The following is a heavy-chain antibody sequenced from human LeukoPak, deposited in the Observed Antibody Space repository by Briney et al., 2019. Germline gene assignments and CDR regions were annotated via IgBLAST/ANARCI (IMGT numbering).Heavy chain of an antibody. Sequence: GASVKVSCKVSGYTLTELSMHWVRQAPGKGLEWMGGFDPEDGETIYAQKFQGRVTMTRDTSISTAYMELSRLRSDDTAVYYCARAIGCSSTSCYTSALGGRHMDVWGKGTTVTVSS. CDR3: ARAIGCSSTSCYTSALGGRHMDV. V-gene: IGHV1-24*01. CDR2: FDPEDGET. CDR1: GYTLTELS. J-gene: IGHJ6*03. D-gene: IGHD2-2*02.